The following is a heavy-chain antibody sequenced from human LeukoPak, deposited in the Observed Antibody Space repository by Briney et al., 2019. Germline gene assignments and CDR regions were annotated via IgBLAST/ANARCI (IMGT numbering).Heavy chain of an antibody. CDR2: LSGSGGST. CDR3: AKGGFGDLDY. D-gene: IGHD3-10*01. Sequence: PGGSLRLSCAASGFTFTSYAMSWARQAPGKGLEWVSTLSGSGGSTYYADSVKGRFTISRDNSKNTLYLQMNSLRAEDTGVYYCAKGGFGDLDYWGEGALVTVSS. CDR1: GFTFTSYA. J-gene: IGHJ4*02. V-gene: IGHV3-23*01.